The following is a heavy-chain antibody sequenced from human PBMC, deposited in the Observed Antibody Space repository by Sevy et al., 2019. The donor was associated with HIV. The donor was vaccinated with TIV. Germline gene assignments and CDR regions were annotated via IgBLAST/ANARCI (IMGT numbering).Heavy chain of an antibody. CDR3: AKDYYDSSGYYYLASPTFDY. V-gene: IGHV3-23*01. D-gene: IGHD3-22*01. J-gene: IGHJ4*02. CDR1: GFTFSSYA. Sequence: GGSLRLSCAASGFTFSSYAMSWVRQAPGKGLEWVSAISGSGGSTYYADSVKGRFTISRDNSKNTLYLQMNGLRAEDTAVYYCAKDYYDSSGYYYLASPTFDYWGQGTLVTVSS. CDR2: ISGSGGST.